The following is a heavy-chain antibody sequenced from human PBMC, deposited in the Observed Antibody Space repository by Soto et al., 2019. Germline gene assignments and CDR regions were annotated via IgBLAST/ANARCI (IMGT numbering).Heavy chain of an antibody. CDR2: IIPIFGTA. D-gene: IGHD3-10*01. CDR3: ASSIYGSGSYYSHFDY. J-gene: IGHJ4*02. V-gene: IGHV1-69*13. Sequence: SVKVSCKASGGTFSSYAISWVRQAPGQGLEWMGGIIPIFGTANYAQKFQGRVTITADESTSTAYMELSSLRSEDTAVYYCASSIYGSGSYYSHFDYWGQGTLVTVS. CDR1: GGTFSSYA.